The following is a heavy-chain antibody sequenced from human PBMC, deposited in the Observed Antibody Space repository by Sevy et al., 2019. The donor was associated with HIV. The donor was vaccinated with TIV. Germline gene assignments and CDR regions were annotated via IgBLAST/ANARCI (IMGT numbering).Heavy chain of an antibody. Sequence: GGSLRLSCAASGFTFSDYYMSWIRQAPGKGLEWVSYISSSSSYTNYADSVKGRFTISRDNAKNSLYLQMNSLRAEDTAVYYCARGKVGVYFDYWGQGTLVTVSS. CDR2: ISSSSSYT. D-gene: IGHD1-26*01. CDR3: ARGKVGVYFDY. V-gene: IGHV3-11*06. CDR1: GFTFSDYY. J-gene: IGHJ4*02.